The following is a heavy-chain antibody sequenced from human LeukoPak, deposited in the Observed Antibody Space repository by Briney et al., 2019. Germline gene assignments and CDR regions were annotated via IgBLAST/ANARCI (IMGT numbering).Heavy chain of an antibody. J-gene: IGHJ4*02. Sequence: SETLSLTCTVSGYSISSGFYWGWIRQPPGKGLEWIGYIYYSGSTNYNPSLKSRVTISVDTSKNQFSLKLSSVTAADTAVYYCARAITMVRGVTPFDYWGQGTLVTVSS. CDR3: ARAITMVRGVTPFDY. V-gene: IGHV4-61*01. D-gene: IGHD3-10*01. CDR1: GYSISSGFY. CDR2: IYYSGST.